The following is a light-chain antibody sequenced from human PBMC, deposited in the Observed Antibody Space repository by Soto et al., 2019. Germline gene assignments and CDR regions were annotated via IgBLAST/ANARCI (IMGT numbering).Light chain of an antibody. V-gene: IGKV3-11*01. CDR1: QSVSSY. CDR3: QQPTTWPLSLT. J-gene: IGKJ4*01. CDR2: DAS. Sequence: EIVLTQSPATLSLSPGERAALSCRASQSVSSYLAWYQQKPGQAPRLLIFDASTRATGIPARFSGSGPGTDVSLSSSSLEPEDFAVYYGQQPTTWPLSLTFGGGTKVEIK.